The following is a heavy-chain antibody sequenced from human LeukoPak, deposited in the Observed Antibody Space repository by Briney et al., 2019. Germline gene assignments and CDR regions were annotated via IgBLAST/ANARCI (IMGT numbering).Heavy chain of an antibody. CDR3: ARQTGSGLFILP. V-gene: IGHV4-59*08. CDR2: IYYTGST. CDR1: GGSINTYY. D-gene: IGHD3/OR15-3a*01. J-gene: IGHJ4*02. Sequence: PSETLSLTCNVSGGSINTYYWTWIRHPPGKGLEWIGYIYYTGSTKYNPSLQSRVTMSADTSKNQVSLKLSSVTAADTAVYYCARQTGSGLFILPGGQGTLVTVSS.